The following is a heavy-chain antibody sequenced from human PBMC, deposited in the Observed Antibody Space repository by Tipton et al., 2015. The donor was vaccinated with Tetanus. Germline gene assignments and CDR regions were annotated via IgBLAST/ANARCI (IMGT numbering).Heavy chain of an antibody. D-gene: IGHD6-6*01. CDR3: ARDRGGGRVVRLNWFDP. CDR2: IYYSGST. Sequence: LRLSCTVSGGSITSGGYFWNWIRQHPGKGLEWIGYIYYSGSTYYNPSLKSRITISVDTSKNQFSLNLSSVTAADTAMYYCARDRGGGRVVRLNWFDPWGQGTLVTVSS. CDR1: GGSITSGGYF. V-gene: IGHV4-31*03. J-gene: IGHJ5*02.